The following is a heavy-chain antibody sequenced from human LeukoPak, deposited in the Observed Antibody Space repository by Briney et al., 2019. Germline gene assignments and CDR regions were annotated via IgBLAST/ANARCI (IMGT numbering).Heavy chain of an antibody. CDR2: MSGSGSGV. Sequence: GGSLRLSCAASGLTFSDQYMSLIRQAPGRGLEWVSYMSGSGSGVYYADSVKGRFLISRDNDNNTLYLQMNSLTPEDTAIYYCATGKRAFRDWGQGTLVTVSS. CDR3: ATGKRAFRD. V-gene: IGHV3-11*01. CDR1: GLTFSDQY. D-gene: IGHD3-3*02. J-gene: IGHJ4*02.